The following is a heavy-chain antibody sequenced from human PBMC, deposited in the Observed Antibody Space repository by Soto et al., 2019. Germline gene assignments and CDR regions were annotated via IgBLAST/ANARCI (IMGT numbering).Heavy chain of an antibody. D-gene: IGHD1-1*01. J-gene: IGHJ6*02. CDR2: IYYSANT. CDR1: GGSISSGGYY. Sequence: QVQLQESGPGLVKPSQTLSLTCSVSGGSISSGGYYWSWIRQPPGKGLEWIGYIYYSANTHYNPSLKGRVSISADTSKNQFFLNLSSVTAPDTAVYYCARSGRNPSFYGMDVCGQGTTVTVSS. V-gene: IGHV4-31*02. CDR3: ARSGRNPSFYGMDV.